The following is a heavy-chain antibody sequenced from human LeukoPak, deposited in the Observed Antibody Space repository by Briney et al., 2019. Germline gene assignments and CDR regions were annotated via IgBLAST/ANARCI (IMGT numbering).Heavy chain of an antibody. D-gene: IGHD6-13*01. J-gene: IGHJ4*02. V-gene: IGHV3-66*01. CDR2: IYSGGST. CDR3: ASGAGYSSSWYGY. CDR1: GFTVSSNY. Sequence: GGSLRLSCAASGFTVSSNYMSWVRQAPGKGLEWVSVIYSGGSTYYADSVKGRFTIPRDNSKNTLYLQMNSLRAEDTAVYYCASGAGYSSSWYGYWGQGTLVTVSS.